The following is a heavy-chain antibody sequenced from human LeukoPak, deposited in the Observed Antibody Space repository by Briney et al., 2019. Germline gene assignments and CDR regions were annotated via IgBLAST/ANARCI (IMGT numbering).Heavy chain of an antibody. J-gene: IGHJ6*03. CDR3: ARDGRARFGETFYYYYYYMDV. V-gene: IGHV3-21*01. Sequence: GGSLRLSCAASGFTFSSYSMNWVRQALGKGLEWVSSISSKSSYIYYADSVKGRFTNSIDNAKSSLFLQVNSLRAEDTAVYYCARDGRARFGETFYYYYYYMDVWGKGTTVTVSS. D-gene: IGHD3-10*01. CDR2: ISSKSSYI. CDR1: GFTFSSYS.